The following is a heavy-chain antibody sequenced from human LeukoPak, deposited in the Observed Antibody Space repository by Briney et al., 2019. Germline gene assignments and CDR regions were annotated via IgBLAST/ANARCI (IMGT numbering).Heavy chain of an antibody. V-gene: IGHV4-30-4*01. D-gene: IGHD4-17*01. CDR2: IYYSGST. CDR3: ARDVRRYGDYVLFDY. Sequence: KTSETLSLTCTVSGGSISSGDYYWSWIRQPPGKGLEWIGYIYYSGSTYYNPSLKSRVTISVDTSKNQFSLKLSSVTAADTAVYYCARDVRRYGDYVLFDYWGQGTLVTVSS. CDR1: GGSISSGDYY. J-gene: IGHJ4*02.